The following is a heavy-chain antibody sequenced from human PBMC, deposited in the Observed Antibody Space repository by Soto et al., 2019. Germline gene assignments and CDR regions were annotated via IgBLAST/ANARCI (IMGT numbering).Heavy chain of an antibody. Sequence: QVQLQESGPGLVKPSGTLSLTCAVSGGSISSSNWWSWVRQPPGKGLEWIGEIYHSGSTNYNPSLKSRGTISVDKAKNQCPLKLSSVTAADTAVYYCARADMGGSSWPFDSWGQGTLVTVSS. D-gene: IGHD6-13*01. CDR1: GGSISSSNW. J-gene: IGHJ4*02. CDR2: IYHSGST. V-gene: IGHV4-4*02. CDR3: ARADMGGSSWPFDS.